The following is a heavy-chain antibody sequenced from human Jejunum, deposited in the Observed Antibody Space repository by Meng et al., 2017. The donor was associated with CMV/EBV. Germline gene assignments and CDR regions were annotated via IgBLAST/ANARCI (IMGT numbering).Heavy chain of an antibody. D-gene: IGHD3-3*01. CDR1: YY. CDR3: ARGSVGTIFAVVITDYYYGMDV. J-gene: IGHJ6*02. Sequence: YYWGWIRQPPGKGLQWIGNFFYSGDTSYNPSLNSRTTISVDASKDQFSLKLRSVTAADTAVYYCARGSVGTIFAVVITDYYYGMDVWGQGTTVTVSS. V-gene: IGHV4-39*01. CDR2: FFYSGDT.